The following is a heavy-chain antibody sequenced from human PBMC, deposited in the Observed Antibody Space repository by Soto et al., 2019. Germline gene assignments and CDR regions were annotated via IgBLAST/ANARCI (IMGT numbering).Heavy chain of an antibody. CDR1: GGTFSSYA. Sequence: QVQLVQSGAAVKKPGSSVKVSCKASGGTFSSYAISWVRQPPGQGLEWMGGFIPIFGTANYAQKFQGRVMITADESTSTAYMELRSLRSEDTAVYYCAGRLRGPDYYYYYGMDVWGQGTTVTVSS. CDR3: AGRLRGPDYYYYYGMDV. J-gene: IGHJ6*02. CDR2: FIPIFGTA. D-gene: IGHD2-21*01. V-gene: IGHV1-69*01.